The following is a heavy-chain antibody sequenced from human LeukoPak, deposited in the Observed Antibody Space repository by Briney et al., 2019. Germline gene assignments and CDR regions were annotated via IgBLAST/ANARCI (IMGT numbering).Heavy chain of an antibody. CDR1: GFTLSSYS. CDR3: ARDSAAAAWFDP. D-gene: IGHD6-13*01. J-gene: IGHJ5*02. V-gene: IGHV3-48*04. CDR2: ISSSSSTI. Sequence: PGGSLTLSCAASGFTLSSYSMNWVRQAPGKGLEWVSYISSSSSTIYYGDSVKGRFTISRDNAKNSLYLQMNSLRAEDTAVYYCARDSAAAAWFDPWGQGTLVTVSS.